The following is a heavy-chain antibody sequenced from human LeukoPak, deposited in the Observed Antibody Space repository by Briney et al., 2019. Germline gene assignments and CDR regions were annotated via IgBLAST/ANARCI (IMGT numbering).Heavy chain of an antibody. CDR1: GGSISSGSYY. CDR2: IYTSGST. Sequence: NPSETLSLTCTVSGGSISSGSYYWSWIRQPAGKGLEWIGRIYTSGSTNYNPSLKSRVTISVDTSKNQFSLKLSSVTAADTAVYYCARSYYGSGTTNWFDPWGQGTLVTVSS. D-gene: IGHD3-10*01. J-gene: IGHJ5*02. V-gene: IGHV4-61*02. CDR3: ARSYYGSGTTNWFDP.